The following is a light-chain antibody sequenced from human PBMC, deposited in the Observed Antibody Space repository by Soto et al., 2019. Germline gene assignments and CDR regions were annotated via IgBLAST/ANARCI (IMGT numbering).Light chain of an antibody. V-gene: IGKV3-20*01. CDR2: GAS. Sequence: EVVLTQSPGTLSLSPGERATLSCRASQSVSSSYLAWYQHKPGQAPRLLIYGASTRASGIPDRFSGGGSGTDFTLTISRLEPEDFAVYYCQQYGRSPPWFTFGPGTKVDIK. CDR1: QSVSSSY. J-gene: IGKJ3*01. CDR3: QQYGRSPPWFT.